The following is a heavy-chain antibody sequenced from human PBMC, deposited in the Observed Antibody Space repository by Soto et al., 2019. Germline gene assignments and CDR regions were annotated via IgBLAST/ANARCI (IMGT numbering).Heavy chain of an antibody. D-gene: IGHD1-1*01. V-gene: IGHV4-34*01. CDR2: MSHSGGT. Sequence: QVQLQQWGAGLLKPSETLSLTCAVYGGFVSSGSYYWSGIRQPPGKGLEWIGEMSHSGGTHFNPSLKSRVPISLDTSKNQFSLGMSSVTAAETALYYCASVERGTVTTVVDAFDIWGPGTMVTVSS. J-gene: IGHJ3*02. CDR3: ASVERGTVTTVVDAFDI. CDR1: GGFVSSGSYY.